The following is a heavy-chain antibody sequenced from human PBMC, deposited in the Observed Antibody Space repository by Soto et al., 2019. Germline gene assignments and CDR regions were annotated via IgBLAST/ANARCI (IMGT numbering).Heavy chain of an antibody. CDR1: GFTLRSCA. CDR2: MSANGGST. V-gene: IGHV3-23*01. J-gene: IGHJ4*02. Sequence: GWSLRLSCAASGFTLRSCAMSWVRQAPGKGLEWVSVMSANGGSTYYADSVKGRFTISRDNSKNTLYLQVNSLRADDTAVYYCAKDQRMYYYGSGSDSWGQGTLVTVSS. CDR3: AKDQRMYYYGSGSDS. D-gene: IGHD3-10*01.